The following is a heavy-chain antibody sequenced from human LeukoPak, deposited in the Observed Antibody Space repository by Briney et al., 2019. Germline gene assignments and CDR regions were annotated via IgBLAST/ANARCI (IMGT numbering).Heavy chain of an antibody. CDR1: GFTFSSYG. D-gene: IGHD1-1*01. CDR3: AKDPRVVWNDDYYYYGMDV. J-gene: IGHJ6*04. CDR2: ISYDGSNK. Sequence: PGGSLRLSRAASGFTFSSYGMHRVRQAPGTGLEWVAVISYDGSNKYYADSVKGRFTISRDNSKNTLYLQMNSLRAEDTAVYYCAKDPRVVWNDDYYYYGMDVWGKGTTVTVSS. V-gene: IGHV3-30*18.